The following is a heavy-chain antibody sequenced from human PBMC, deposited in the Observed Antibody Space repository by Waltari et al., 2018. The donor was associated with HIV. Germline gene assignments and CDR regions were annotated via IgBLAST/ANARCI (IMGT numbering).Heavy chain of an antibody. D-gene: IGHD4-17*01. J-gene: IGHJ6*02. V-gene: IGHV4-59*01. Sequence: QVQLQESGPGLVKPSETLSLTCTVSGCPISSYYWSWIRQPPGKGLEWIGYIYYSGSTNYNPSLKSRVTISVDTSKNQFSLKLSSVTAADTAVYYCARVDYGPNPYGMDVWGQGTTVTVSS. CDR3: ARVDYGPNPYGMDV. CDR2: IYYSGST. CDR1: GCPISSYY.